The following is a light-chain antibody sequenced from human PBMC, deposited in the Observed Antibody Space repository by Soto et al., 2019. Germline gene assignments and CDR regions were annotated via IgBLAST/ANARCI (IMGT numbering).Light chain of an antibody. Sequence: QSVLTQPASVSGSPGQSITISCTGTSSDVGGYNYVSWYQQHPGKAPKLMIYDVSNRPSGVSNRFSGSKSGNTASLTISGLQAEDEAVYSCSSYTSSSLYVFGTGPKVTAL. CDR2: DVS. CDR1: SSDVGGYNY. CDR3: SSYTSSSLYV. V-gene: IGLV2-14*01. J-gene: IGLJ1*01.